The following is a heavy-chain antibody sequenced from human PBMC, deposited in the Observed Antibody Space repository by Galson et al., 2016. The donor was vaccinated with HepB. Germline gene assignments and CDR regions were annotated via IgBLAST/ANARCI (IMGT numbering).Heavy chain of an antibody. V-gene: IGHV3-23*01. Sequence: SLILSCAASGFTFSSYVMSWVRQAPGKGLEWVSSISDSGDSTDYADSVKGRFTISRDNSENTLYLQMNSLRAEDTAVYYCAKVTRLVAAAGSSIFGADFWGQGTLVSVSS. CDR3: AKVTRLVAAAGSSIFGADF. J-gene: IGHJ4*02. CDR1: GFTFSSYV. D-gene: IGHD6-13*01. CDR2: ISDSGDST.